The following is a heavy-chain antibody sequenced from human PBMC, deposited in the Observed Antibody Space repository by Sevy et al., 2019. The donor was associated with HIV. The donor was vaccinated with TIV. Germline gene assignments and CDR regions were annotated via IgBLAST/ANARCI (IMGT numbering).Heavy chain of an antibody. J-gene: IGHJ6*02. CDR3: ARGGGAVDHGMDV. CDR1: GGTFSSYD. Sequence: VKVSCKASGGTFSSYDINWVRQAPGQGLEWMGQIIPIFGTVSYAQKFQGRVTITADESTSTAYMDLGSLRSEDTAVYYCARGGGAVDHGMDVWGQGTTVTVSS. D-gene: IGHD2-21*01. V-gene: IGHV1-69*13. CDR2: IIPIFGTV.